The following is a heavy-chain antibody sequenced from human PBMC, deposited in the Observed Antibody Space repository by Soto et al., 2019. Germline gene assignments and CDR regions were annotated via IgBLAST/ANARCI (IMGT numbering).Heavy chain of an antibody. D-gene: IGHD6-19*01. CDR3: ARAGMSIAVALFDS. J-gene: IGHJ4*02. Sequence: QVQLEQSGAEVKKPGASVKVSCKASGFTFTSYGFSWVRQAPGEGLEWMGWVSAYNGYTTYAQKLQGRVTMTTDTSTSTAYMELRSLRSDDTAVYYCARAGMSIAVALFDSWGQGTLVTVSS. V-gene: IGHV1-18*01. CDR2: VSAYNGYT. CDR1: GFTFTSYG.